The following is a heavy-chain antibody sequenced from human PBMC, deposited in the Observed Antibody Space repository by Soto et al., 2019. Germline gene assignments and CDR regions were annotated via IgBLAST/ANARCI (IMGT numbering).Heavy chain of an antibody. CDR2: ISGSGGST. Sequence: GGSLRLSCAASGFTFSSYAMSWVRQAPGKGLEWVSAISGSGGSTYYADSVKGRFTISRDNSKNTLYLQMNSLRAEDTAVYYCAKDLTRVIGYCSSTSCPLGVRQNDYWGQGTLVTVSS. CDR1: GFTFSSYA. D-gene: IGHD2-2*01. CDR3: AKDLTRVIGYCSSTSCPLGVRQNDY. J-gene: IGHJ4*02. V-gene: IGHV3-23*01.